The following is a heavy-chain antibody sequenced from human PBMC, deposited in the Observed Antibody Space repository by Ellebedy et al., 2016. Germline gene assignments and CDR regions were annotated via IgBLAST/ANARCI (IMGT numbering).Heavy chain of an antibody. CDR3: ARVRENYSVDY. V-gene: IGHV3-7*01. D-gene: IGHD3-10*01. Sequence: GGSLRLSCAASGLSFSPYYMTWVRQAPGKGLEWVANINQDGTGRHYLDSVKGRFTISRDNAKNSLFLQMNSLRAEDSAVYFCARVRENYSVDYWGQGTLVSVSS. J-gene: IGHJ4*02. CDR2: INQDGTGR. CDR1: GLSFSPYY.